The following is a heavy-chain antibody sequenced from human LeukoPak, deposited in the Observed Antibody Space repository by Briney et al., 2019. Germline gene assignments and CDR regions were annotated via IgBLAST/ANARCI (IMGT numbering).Heavy chain of an antibody. CDR1: GFTFSSYE. V-gene: IGHV3-48*03. J-gene: IGHJ4*02. CDR3: ARGTDFDY. D-gene: IGHD1-14*01. CDR2: ISSSGSTT. Sequence: GGSLTLSCAASGFTFSSYEMNWVRQAPGKGLEWVSYISSSGSTTYSADSVKGRFTISRDNAKNSLYLQMNSLRAEDTAVYYCARGTDFDYWGQGTLVTVSS.